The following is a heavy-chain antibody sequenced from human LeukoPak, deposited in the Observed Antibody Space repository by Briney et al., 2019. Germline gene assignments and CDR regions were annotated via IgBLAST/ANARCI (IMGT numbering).Heavy chain of an antibody. J-gene: IGHJ4*02. V-gene: IGHV1-8*01. CDR3: ARDIAAAGLFFDY. D-gene: IGHD6-13*01. CDR1: GYTFTSYD. Sequence: ASVKVSCKASGYTFTSYDINWVRQATGQGLEWMGWMNPNSGNTGYAQKFQGRVTMTRNTSISTAYMELSSLRSEDTAVYYCARDIAAAGLFFDYWGQGTLVTVSS. CDR2: MNPNSGNT.